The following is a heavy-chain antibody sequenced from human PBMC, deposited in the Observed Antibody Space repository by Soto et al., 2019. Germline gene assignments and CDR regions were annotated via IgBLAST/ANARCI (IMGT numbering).Heavy chain of an antibody. V-gene: IGHV4-4*07. CDR2: IYATGTT. CDR3: VRDGTKTLRDW. D-gene: IGHD1-1*01. CDR1: GASISGYY. Sequence: QVQLQESGPGLVKPSETLSLTCTVSGASISGYYWSWIRKSAGKGLEWIGRIYATGTTDYNPSLKSRVMMSVDTSKKQFSLRLRSVTAAXXXXXXCVRDGTKTLRDW. J-gene: IGHJ5*01.